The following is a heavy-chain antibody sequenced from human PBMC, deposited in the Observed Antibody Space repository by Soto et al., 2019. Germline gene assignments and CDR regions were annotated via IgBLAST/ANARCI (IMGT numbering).Heavy chain of an antibody. D-gene: IGHD3-22*01. CDR1: GDSISNGRFY. Sequence: QVQLQESGPGLVKPSQTLSLTCTVSGDSISNGRFYWSWIRQHPGKALEWIGYVSYSGRPYYNPSLKSRLTXSXDXXQNHSSPMLSFVTAADTAIYYGARAREYYDTEFDPWGQGALVSVSS. CDR2: VSYSGRP. V-gene: IGHV4-31*03. CDR3: ARAREYYDTEFDP. J-gene: IGHJ5*02.